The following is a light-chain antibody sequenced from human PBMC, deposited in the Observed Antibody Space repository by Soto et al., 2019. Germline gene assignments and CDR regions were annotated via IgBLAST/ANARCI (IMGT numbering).Light chain of an antibody. Sequence: DIPMTQSPSTLSASVGDRVTITCRASQTISTLLAWYQQRPGKAPNLLLYKASSLESGVPSRFSGSGSGTEFTLTISSLQLDDFATYFYQQYSTYPWTFGQGTKVEVK. V-gene: IGKV1-5*03. CDR2: KAS. CDR3: QQYSTYPWT. J-gene: IGKJ1*01. CDR1: QTISTL.